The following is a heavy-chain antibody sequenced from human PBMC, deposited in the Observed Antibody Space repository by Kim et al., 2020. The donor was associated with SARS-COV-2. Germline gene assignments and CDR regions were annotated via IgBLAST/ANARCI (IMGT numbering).Heavy chain of an antibody. J-gene: IGHJ5*02. Sequence: SETLSLTCAVYGGSFSGYYWSWIRQPPGKGLEWIGEINHSGSTNYNPSLKSRVTISVDTSKNQFSLKLSSVTAADTAVYYCARASLRYFDWSNWFDPLGQGTLVTVSS. CDR3: ARASLRYFDWSNWFDP. D-gene: IGHD3-9*01. CDR2: INHSGST. V-gene: IGHV4-34*01. CDR1: GGSFSGYY.